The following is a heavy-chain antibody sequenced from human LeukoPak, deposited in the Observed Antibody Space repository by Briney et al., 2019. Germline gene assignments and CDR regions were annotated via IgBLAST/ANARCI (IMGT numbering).Heavy chain of an antibody. D-gene: IGHD1-1*01. CDR1: GGSISGGGYY. V-gene: IGHV4-31*03. J-gene: IGHJ4*02. CDR3: ARGGYNWNDEVFDY. Sequence: SETLSLTCTVSGGSISGGGYYWSWIRQHPGKGLEWIGYIYYSGSTYYNPSLKSRVTISVDTSKNQFSLKLSSVTAADTAVYYCARGGYNWNDEVFDYWGQGTLVTVSS. CDR2: IYYSGST.